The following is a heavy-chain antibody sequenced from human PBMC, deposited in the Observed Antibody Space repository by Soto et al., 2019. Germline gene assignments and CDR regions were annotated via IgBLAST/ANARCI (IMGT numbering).Heavy chain of an antibody. V-gene: IGHV3-74*01. J-gene: IGHJ4*02. CDR2: IKTDGSST. CDR1: GFTFSSYW. Sequence: EVQLVESGGGLVQPEGSLRLSCAASGFTFSSYWMHWVRQAPGKGLVWVSRIKTDGSSTTYADSVKGRFSISRDNAKNKLYRQMNGLRAEDTAVYYCARGASWSNSPLDNWGQGTLGTVFS. CDR3: ARGASWSNSPLDN. D-gene: IGHD3-10*01.